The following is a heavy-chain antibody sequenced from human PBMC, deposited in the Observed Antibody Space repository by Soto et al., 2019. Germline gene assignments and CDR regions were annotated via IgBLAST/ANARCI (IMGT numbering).Heavy chain of an antibody. CDR2: IYYSGST. CDR3: ARVPWELQGGDY. Sequence: QVQLQESGPGLVKPSQTLSLTCTVSGGSIGSGGYYWSWIRQHPGKGLEWIGYIYYSGSTYYNPSLTSRVTISVDTSKNQFSLKLSSDTAADTAVYYCARVPWELQGGDYWGQGTLVTVSS. D-gene: IGHD1-26*01. J-gene: IGHJ4*02. CDR1: GGSIGSGGYY. V-gene: IGHV4-31*03.